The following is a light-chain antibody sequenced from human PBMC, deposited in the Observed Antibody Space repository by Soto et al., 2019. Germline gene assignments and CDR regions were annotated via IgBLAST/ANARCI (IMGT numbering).Light chain of an antibody. V-gene: IGKV3-20*01. Sequence: EIVLTQSPATLSLSPGERATLSCRASQSVSSYLAWYQHKPGQAPRLLIYDASNRAAGIPDRFSGSGSGTDFTLTISRLEPEDFAVYYCQQYGSSVPIYTFGQGTKVEI. CDR2: DAS. J-gene: IGKJ2*01. CDR3: QQYGSSVPIYT. CDR1: QSVSSY.